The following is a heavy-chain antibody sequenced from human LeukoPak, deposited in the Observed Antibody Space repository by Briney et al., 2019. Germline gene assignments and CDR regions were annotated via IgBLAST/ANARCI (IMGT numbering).Heavy chain of an antibody. D-gene: IGHD6-19*01. V-gene: IGHV3-23*01. CDR2: VISNGGST. CDR1: GFTFNNYA. CDR3: AREGGGLTVAGRRGIDY. Sequence: PGGSLRLSCAASGFTFNNYAMTWVRQAPREGLQWVSSVISNGGSTYHADSVRGRFTISRDNSKHTPSLQMPSLRAEHTAIYCWAREGGGLTVAGRRGIDYWGQGSLVIVSS. J-gene: IGHJ4*02.